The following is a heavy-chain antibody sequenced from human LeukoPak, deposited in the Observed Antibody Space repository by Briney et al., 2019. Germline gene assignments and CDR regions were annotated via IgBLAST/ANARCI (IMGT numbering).Heavy chain of an antibody. J-gene: IGHJ2*01. CDR2: INHSGST. Sequence: PSETLSLTCAVYGGSFSGYYWSWIRQPPGKGLEWIGEINHSGSTNYNPSLKSRVTISVDTSKNQFSLKLSSVTAADTAVYYCARAARGWYRVYWYFDLWGRGTLVTVSS. D-gene: IGHD6-19*01. V-gene: IGHV4-34*01. CDR3: ARAARGWYRVYWYFDL. CDR1: GGSFSGYY.